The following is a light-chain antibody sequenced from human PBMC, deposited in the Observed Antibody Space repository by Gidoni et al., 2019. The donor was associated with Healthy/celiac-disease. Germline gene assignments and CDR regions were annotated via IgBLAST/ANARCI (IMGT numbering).Light chain of an antibody. J-gene: IGLJ1*01. CDR3: SSYTSSSTQV. Sequence: QSVLTQPASVSGSPGQAITISCPGTSSDVGGYNYVSWYQQHPGKAPKLMIYDVSKRTSGVSNRFSGSKSGNTASLTISGLQAEDEADYYCSSYTSSSTQVFGTGTKVTVL. V-gene: IGLV2-14*03. CDR1: SSDVGGYNY. CDR2: DVS.